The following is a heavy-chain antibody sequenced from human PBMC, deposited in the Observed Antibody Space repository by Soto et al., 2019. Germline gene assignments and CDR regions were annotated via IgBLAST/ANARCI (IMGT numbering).Heavy chain of an antibody. Sequence: SVKVSCKASGGTFSSYAISWVRQAPGQGLEWMGGIIPIFGTANYAQKFQGRVTITADESTSTAYMELGSLRSEDTAVYYCAISRGLYYYDSSGYPPEGMDVWGQGTTVTVSS. CDR1: GGTFSSYA. V-gene: IGHV1-69*13. CDR3: AISRGLYYYDSSGYPPEGMDV. D-gene: IGHD3-22*01. CDR2: IIPIFGTA. J-gene: IGHJ6*02.